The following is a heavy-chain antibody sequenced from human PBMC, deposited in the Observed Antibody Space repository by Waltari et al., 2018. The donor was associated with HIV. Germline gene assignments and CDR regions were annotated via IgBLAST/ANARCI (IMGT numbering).Heavy chain of an antibody. CDR1: GFTFSSYT. CDR2: ISSSTNYI. Sequence: EVQLVESGGGLVKPGGYLRLSCAASGFTFSSYTMNWVRQAPGKGLEWVSSISSSTNYIYYADSVKGRFTISRDNAKNSLYLQMNSLRAEDTAVYYCAPGGGNFDFDYWGQGTLVTVSS. D-gene: IGHD1-26*01. CDR3: APGGGNFDFDY. J-gene: IGHJ4*02. V-gene: IGHV3-21*01.